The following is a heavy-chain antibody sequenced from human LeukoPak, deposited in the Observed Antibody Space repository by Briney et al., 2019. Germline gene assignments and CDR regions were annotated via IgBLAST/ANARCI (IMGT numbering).Heavy chain of an antibody. CDR2: IYYSGST. Sequence: SETLSLTCTVSGGSISSGGYYWSWIRQHPGKGLEWIGYIYYSGSTYYNPPLKSRVTISVDTSKNQFSLKLSSVTAADTAVYYCARANYGSGSYRRFTDYYYGMDVWGQGTTVTVSS. CDR1: GGSISSGGYY. D-gene: IGHD3-10*01. J-gene: IGHJ6*02. V-gene: IGHV4-31*03. CDR3: ARANYGSGSYRRFTDYYYGMDV.